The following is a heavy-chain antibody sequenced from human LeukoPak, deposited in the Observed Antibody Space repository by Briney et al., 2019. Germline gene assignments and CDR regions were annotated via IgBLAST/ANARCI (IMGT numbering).Heavy chain of an antibody. Sequence: PSETLSLTCTVSGGSISSYYWSWIRQPPGEGLEWRGYIYYSGSTNYNPSLKSRVTISVDTSKNQFSLKLSSVTAADTAVYYCAREYGSIDYWGQGTLVTVSS. CDR3: AREYGSIDY. CDR1: GGSISSYY. V-gene: IGHV4-59*01. J-gene: IGHJ4*02. CDR2: IYYSGST. D-gene: IGHD4-17*01.